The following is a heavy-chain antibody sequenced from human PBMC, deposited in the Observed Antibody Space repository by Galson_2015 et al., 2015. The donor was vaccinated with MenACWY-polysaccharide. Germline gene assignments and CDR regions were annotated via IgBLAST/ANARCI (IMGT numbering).Heavy chain of an antibody. CDR1: GGSISSSYW. CDR3: AKRPIRASGGGLDV. V-gene: IGHV4-4*02. D-gene: IGHD3-10*01. CDR2: IYHDGRT. Sequence: ETLSLTCAVSGGSISSSYWWTWVRQPPGKGLEWIGEIYHDGRTAYIPSLKRRITVSLDKAKNQVSLRLISVTAADTAVYYCAKRPIRASGGGLDVWGQGTTDTVS. J-gene: IGHJ6*02.